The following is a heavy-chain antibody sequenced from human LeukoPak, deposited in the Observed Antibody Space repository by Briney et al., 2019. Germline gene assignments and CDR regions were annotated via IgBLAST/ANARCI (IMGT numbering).Heavy chain of an antibody. CDR1: GYSFTSYW. CDR3: ASQIVGATGQFDY. V-gene: IGHV5-51*01. CDR2: IYPGDSDT. D-gene: IGHD1-26*01. J-gene: IGHJ4*02. Sequence: GESLKVSCRGSGYSFTSYWIGWVRQMPGKGLEWMGIIYPGDSDTRYSPSFQGQVTISADKSISTAYLQWSSLKASDTAMYYCASQIVGATGQFDYWGQGTLVTVSS.